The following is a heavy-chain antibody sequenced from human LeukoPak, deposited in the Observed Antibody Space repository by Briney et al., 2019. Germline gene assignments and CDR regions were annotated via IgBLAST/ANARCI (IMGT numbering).Heavy chain of an antibody. J-gene: IGHJ3*02. Sequence: PGESLRLSCAASGFTFSTYSMNWLRLAPGKGLEWVSSISPDSNYKYYVDSVKGRFTISRDNAKNSLYLQMNSLRAEDTAVYYCASRANYYGSGRPAWAFDIWGQGTMVTVSS. D-gene: IGHD3-10*01. CDR1: GFTFSTYS. CDR3: ASRANYYGSGRPAWAFDI. CDR2: ISPDSNYK. V-gene: IGHV3-21*01.